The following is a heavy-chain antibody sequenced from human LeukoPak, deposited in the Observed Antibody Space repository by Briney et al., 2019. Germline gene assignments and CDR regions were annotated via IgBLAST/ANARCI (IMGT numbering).Heavy chain of an antibody. D-gene: IGHD6-13*01. V-gene: IGHV3-7*01. CDR2: IKEDETEI. CDR3: ARVGSSWDILDY. J-gene: IGHJ4*02. Sequence: TGGSLRLSCAASGFTFSNAWMSWVRQAPGKGLEWVANIKEDETEIRYLDSVKGRFTISRDNAKNSLYLQMDSLRAKDTAVYYCARVGSSWDILDYWGQGTLVTVSS. CDR1: GFTFSNAW.